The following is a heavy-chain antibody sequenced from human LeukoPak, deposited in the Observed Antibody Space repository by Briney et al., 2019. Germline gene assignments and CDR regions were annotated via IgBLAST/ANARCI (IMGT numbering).Heavy chain of an antibody. J-gene: IGHJ4*02. V-gene: IGHV4-34*01. CDR1: GGSISSYY. Sequence: SETLSLTCTVSGGSISSYYWSWIRQPPGKGLEWIGEINHSGSTNYNPSLKSRVTISVDTPKNQFSLKLSSVTAADTAVYYCARETTVVTDFDYWGQGTLVTVSS. CDR3: ARETTVVTDFDY. D-gene: IGHD4-23*01. CDR2: INHSGST.